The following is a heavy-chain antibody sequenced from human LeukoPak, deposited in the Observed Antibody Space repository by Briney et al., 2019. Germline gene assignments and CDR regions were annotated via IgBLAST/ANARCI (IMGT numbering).Heavy chain of an antibody. CDR3: AKDRGRVAGTADAFDI. Sequence: GGSLRLSCAASGFTFSSYAMSWVRQAPGKGLEWVSAISGSGGSTYYADSVKGRFTISRDNSKNTLYLQMNSLRAEDTAVYYCAKDRGRVAGTADAFDIWGQGTMVTVSS. J-gene: IGHJ3*02. CDR1: GFTFSSYA. D-gene: IGHD6-19*01. CDR2: ISGSGGST. V-gene: IGHV3-23*01.